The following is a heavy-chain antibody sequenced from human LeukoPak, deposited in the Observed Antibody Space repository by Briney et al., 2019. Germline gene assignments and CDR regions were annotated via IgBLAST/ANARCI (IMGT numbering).Heavy chain of an antibody. CDR1: GGSFSGYY. CDR2: INHSGST. D-gene: IGHD6-19*01. J-gene: IGHJ4*02. Sequence: PSETLSLTCAVYGGSFSGYYWSWIRQPPGKGLEWIGEINHSGSTNYNPSLKSRVTISVDTSKNQFSLKLSSVTAADTAVYYCARDWLRHSSGWYAYWGQGTLVTVSS. CDR3: ARDWLRHSSGWYAY. V-gene: IGHV4-34*01.